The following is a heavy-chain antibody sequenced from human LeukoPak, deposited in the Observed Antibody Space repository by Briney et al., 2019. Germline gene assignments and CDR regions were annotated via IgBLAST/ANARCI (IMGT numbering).Heavy chain of an antibody. J-gene: IGHJ6*03. D-gene: IGHD6-19*01. CDR2: IYTSGST. CDR3: ARVLTGKQWLLDYYYYMDG. V-gene: IGHV4-4*07. CDR1: GGAISSYY. Sequence: SETLSLTCTVSGGAISSYYWSWIRQPAGKGLEWIWRIYTSGSTNSNPSLKSRVTMSVDTSKNQFSLKLSSVSAADTAVYYCARVLTGKQWLLDYYYYMDGWGKGTTVTISS.